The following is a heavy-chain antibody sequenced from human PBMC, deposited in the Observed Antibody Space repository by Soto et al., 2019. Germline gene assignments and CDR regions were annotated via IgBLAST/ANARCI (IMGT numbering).Heavy chain of an antibody. D-gene: IGHD2-2*01. CDR2: INPNSGGT. J-gene: IGHJ1*01. V-gene: IGHV1-2*04. CDR3: ARGPKADLPGYCSSTSCYPAEYFQH. CDR1: GYTFTGYY. Sequence: QVQLVQSGAEVKKPGASVKVSCKASGYTFTGYYMHWVRQAPGQGLEGMGWINPNSGGTNYAQKFQGWVTMTRDTSISTAYMELSRLRSDDTAVYYCARGPKADLPGYCSSTSCYPAEYFQHWGQGTLVTVSS.